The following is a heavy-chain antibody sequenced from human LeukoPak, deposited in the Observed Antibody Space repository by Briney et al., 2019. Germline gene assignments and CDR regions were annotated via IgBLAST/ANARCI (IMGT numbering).Heavy chain of an antibody. CDR2: INPNSGGT. Sequence: ASVKASCKASGYTFTGYYMHWVRQAPGQGLEWMGWINPNSGGTNYAQKFQGRVTVTRDTSISTAYMELSRLRSDDTAVYYCARGYCSGGSCYYYFDYWGQGTLVTVSS. CDR1: GYTFTGYY. J-gene: IGHJ4*02. D-gene: IGHD2-15*01. V-gene: IGHV1-2*02. CDR3: ARGYCSGGSCYYYFDY.